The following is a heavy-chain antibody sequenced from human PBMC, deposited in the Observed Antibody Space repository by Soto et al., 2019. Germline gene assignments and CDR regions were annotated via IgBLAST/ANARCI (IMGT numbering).Heavy chain of an antibody. CDR3: ARGGLGYCSGGSCYRTDPFDY. CDR1: GGSFSGYY. CDR2: INHSGST. D-gene: IGHD2-15*01. J-gene: IGHJ4*02. Sequence: TLSLTCAVYGGSFSGYYWSWIRQPPGKGLEWIGEINHSGSTNYNPSLKSRVTISVDTSKNQFSLKLSSVTAADTAVYYCARGGLGYCSGGSCYRTDPFDYWGQGTLVTVSS. V-gene: IGHV4-34*01.